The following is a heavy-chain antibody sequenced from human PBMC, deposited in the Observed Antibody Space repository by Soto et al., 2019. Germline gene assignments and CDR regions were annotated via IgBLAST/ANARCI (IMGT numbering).Heavy chain of an antibody. Sequence: GGSLRLSCAASGFTFSYYAMSWVRQAPGKGLEWVSTISGSGSSTYHADSVRGRFSISRDNSKNTVYLQMNSLRAEDTAVYYCAKEMCSGGSCYSSYGMDVWGQGTTVTVSS. CDR2: ISGSGSST. CDR1: GFTFSYYA. D-gene: IGHD2-15*01. V-gene: IGHV3-23*01. J-gene: IGHJ6*02. CDR3: AKEMCSGGSCYSSYGMDV.